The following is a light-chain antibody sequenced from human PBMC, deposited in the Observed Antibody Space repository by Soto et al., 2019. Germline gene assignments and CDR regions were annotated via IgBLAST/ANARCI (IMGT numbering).Light chain of an antibody. CDR2: VVS. CDR1: SSDVGDYNY. J-gene: IGLJ2*01. CDR3: SSYTGSSNLVF. Sequence: QSALTQPPSASGSPGQSVTISCTGTSSDVGDYNYVSWYQQHPGKAPKLMIYVVSKRPSGVPDRFSGSKSGNTASLTVSGLQGEDEADYYCSSYTGSSNLVFFAGGTKLTVL. V-gene: IGLV2-8*01.